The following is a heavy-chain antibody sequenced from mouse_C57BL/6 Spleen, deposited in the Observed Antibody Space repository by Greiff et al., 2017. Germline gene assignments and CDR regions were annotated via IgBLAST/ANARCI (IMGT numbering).Heavy chain of an antibody. D-gene: IGHD1-1*01. CDR1: GYAFSSSW. J-gene: IGHJ4*01. Sequence: QVQLQQSGPELVKPGASVKISCKASGYAFSSSWMNWVKQRPGKGLEWIGRIYPGDGDTNYNGKFKGKATLTADKSSSTAYMQLSSLTSEDSAVYFCARWLTPVVGYYALFYLGQGPSVPVSS. CDR2: IYPGDGDT. V-gene: IGHV1-82*01. CDR3: ARWLTPVVGYYALFY.